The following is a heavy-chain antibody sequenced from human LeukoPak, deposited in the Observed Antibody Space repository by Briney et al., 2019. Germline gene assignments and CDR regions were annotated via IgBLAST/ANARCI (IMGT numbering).Heavy chain of an antibody. D-gene: IGHD3-16*01. CDR1: GYTFTSYD. CDR2: MNPNRGNT. CDR3: ARGGPGRYDYVWGSYIWFDP. V-gene: IGHV1-8*01. Sequence: ASVKVSCKASGYTFTSYDINWVRQATGQGLEWMGWMNPNRGNTGYAQKFQGRVTMTRNTSISTAYMELSSLRSEDTAVYYCARGGPGRYDYVWGSYIWFDPWGQGTLVTVSS. J-gene: IGHJ5*02.